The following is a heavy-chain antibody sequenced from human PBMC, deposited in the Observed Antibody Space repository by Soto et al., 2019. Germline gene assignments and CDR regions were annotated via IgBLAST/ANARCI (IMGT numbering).Heavy chain of an antibody. J-gene: IGHJ4*02. CDR3: AKARDSGWYYYFDY. Sequence: PGGSLRLSCAASGFTFDDYAMHWVRQAPGKGLEWVPGISWNSGSIGYADSVKGRFTISRDNAKNSLYLQVNSLRAEDTALYYCAKARDSGWYYYFDYWGQGTLVTVSS. D-gene: IGHD6-19*01. CDR2: ISWNSGSI. V-gene: IGHV3-9*01. CDR1: GFTFDDYA.